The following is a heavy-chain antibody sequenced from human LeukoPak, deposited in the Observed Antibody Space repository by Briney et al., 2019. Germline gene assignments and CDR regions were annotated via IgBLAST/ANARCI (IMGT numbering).Heavy chain of an antibody. CDR3: TTYSSSWFY. CDR2: IRSKTYGGTT. J-gene: IGHJ4*02. D-gene: IGHD6-13*01. Sequence: PGGSLSLSCTASGFTFGDYAMNWVRQTPGKGLEWVGFIRSKTYGGTTEYAASVKGRFTISRDDSKSIAYLQMNSLKTEDTAVFYCTTYSSSWFYWGQGTLVTVSS. V-gene: IGHV3-49*04. CDR1: GFTFGDYA.